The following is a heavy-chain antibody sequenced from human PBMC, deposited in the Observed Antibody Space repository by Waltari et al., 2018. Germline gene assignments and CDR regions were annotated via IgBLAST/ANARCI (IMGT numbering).Heavy chain of an antibody. D-gene: IGHD3-16*01. J-gene: IGHJ4*02. V-gene: IGHV3-23*04. CDR2: ISDGGAFT. Sequence: QLVESGGGLERPGGSLRLSCAASGFTFSTYVMNWVRQAPGKGLGWVAVISDGGAFTYYADSVKGRFTISRDNSKNTLFLQMNSLRAEDTAVYYCAKRGGGQQGYFDFWGRGTLVTVSS. CDR1: GFTFSTYV. CDR3: AKRGGGQQGYFDF.